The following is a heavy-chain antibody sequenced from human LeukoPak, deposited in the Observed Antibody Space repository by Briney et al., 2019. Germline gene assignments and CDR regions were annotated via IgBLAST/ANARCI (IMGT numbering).Heavy chain of an antibody. V-gene: IGHV1-24*01. CDR1: GYTLTELS. D-gene: IGHD4-17*01. CDR2: FDPEDGET. J-gene: IGHJ4*02. CDR3: ATYGDYVGNLDY. Sequence: ASVKVSCTVSGYTLTELSMHWVRQAPGKGLEWMGGFDPEDGETIYAQKFQGRVTMTEDTSTDTAYMELSSLRSEDTAVYYCATYGDYVGNLDYWGQGTLVTVSS.